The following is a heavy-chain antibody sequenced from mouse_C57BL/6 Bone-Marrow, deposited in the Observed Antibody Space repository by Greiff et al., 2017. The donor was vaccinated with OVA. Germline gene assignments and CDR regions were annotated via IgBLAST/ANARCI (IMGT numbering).Heavy chain of an antibody. J-gene: IGHJ4*01. CDR3: AIETGDY. CDR2: ISSGGSYT. CDR1: GFTFSSYG. D-gene: IGHD4-1*01. Sequence: EVKVEESGEDLVKPGGSLKISCAASGFTFSSYGMSWVSQTPDKRLAWVATISSGGSYTYYPDSVKGRFTISRDNAKNNLYQQMSSLKSEDTAMYYCAIETGDYWGQGTSVTVSS. V-gene: IGHV5-6*02.